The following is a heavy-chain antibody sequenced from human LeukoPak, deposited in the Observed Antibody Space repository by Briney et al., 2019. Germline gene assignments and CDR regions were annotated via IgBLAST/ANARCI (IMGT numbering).Heavy chain of an antibody. CDR2: INPNSGGT. J-gene: IGHJ1*01. CDR1: GYTFTDSY. Sequence: ASVKVSCKASGYTFTDSYIHWVRQAPGQGLEWMGRINPNSGGTDYAQKFRGRVIMTRDTSITTAYMELSRLRSDDTAVYYCTRASSGWYIYFPQWGQGTLVTVSS. D-gene: IGHD6-19*01. CDR3: TRASSGWYIYFPQ. V-gene: IGHV1-2*06.